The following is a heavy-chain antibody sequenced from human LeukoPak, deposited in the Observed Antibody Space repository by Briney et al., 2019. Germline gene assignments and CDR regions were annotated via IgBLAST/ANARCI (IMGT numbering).Heavy chain of an antibody. J-gene: IGHJ4*02. CDR2: ITYSGST. CDR1: GGSIRRDDYY. CDR3: ARGGVGGYDYFDS. V-gene: IGHV4-30-4*01. D-gene: IGHD5-12*01. Sequence: SETLSITCTVSGGSIRRDDYYWSWIRQPPGNGHECIGHITYSGSTDYSPSLKSRVSISVDTSKNQFSLSLNSVTVADTAVYYCARGGVGGYDYFDSWGQGTLVTVSS.